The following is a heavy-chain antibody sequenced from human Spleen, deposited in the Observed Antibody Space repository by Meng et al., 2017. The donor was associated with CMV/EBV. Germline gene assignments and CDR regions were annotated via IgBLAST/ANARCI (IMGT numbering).Heavy chain of an antibody. V-gene: IGHV3-48*03. D-gene: IGHD6-13*01. Sequence: GGSLRLSCAASGFTFTLYEMTWVRQAPGKGLEWVSYMTAGSSGGTIYYADSVKGRFTISRDNAKNSLYLQMNFLRAEDTALYYCAKGQQQLARDFDYWGQGTLVTVSS. CDR3: AKGQQQLARDFDY. CDR2: MTAGSSGGTI. CDR1: GFTFTLYE. J-gene: IGHJ4*02.